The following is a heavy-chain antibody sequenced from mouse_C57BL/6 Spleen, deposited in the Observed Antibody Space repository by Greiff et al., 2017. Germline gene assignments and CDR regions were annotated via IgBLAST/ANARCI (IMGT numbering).Heavy chain of an antibody. Sequence: QVQLKQPGAELVKPGASVKLSCKASGYTFTSYWMHWVKQRPGQGLEWIGMIHPNSGSTNYNEKFKSKATLTVDKSSSTAYMQLSSLTSEDSAVYYCARDGYYGDYYFDYWGQGTTLTVSS. V-gene: IGHV1-64*01. CDR3: ARDGYYGDYYFDY. CDR2: IHPNSGST. CDR1: GYTFTSYW. J-gene: IGHJ2*01. D-gene: IGHD2-3*01.